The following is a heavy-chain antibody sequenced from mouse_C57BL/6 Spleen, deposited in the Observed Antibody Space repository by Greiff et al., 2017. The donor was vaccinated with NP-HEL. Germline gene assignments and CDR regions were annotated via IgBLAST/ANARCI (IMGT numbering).Heavy chain of an antibody. CDR1: GYTFTDYE. Sequence: VQLQQSGAELVRPGASVTLSCKASGYTFTDYEMHWVKQTPVHGLEWIGAIDPETGGTAYNQKFKGKAILTADKSSSTAYMELRSLTSEDSAVYYCTRNGDWDWFAYWGQGTLVTVSA. V-gene: IGHV1-15*01. CDR3: TRNGDWDWFAY. CDR2: IDPETGGT. J-gene: IGHJ3*01. D-gene: IGHD4-1*01.